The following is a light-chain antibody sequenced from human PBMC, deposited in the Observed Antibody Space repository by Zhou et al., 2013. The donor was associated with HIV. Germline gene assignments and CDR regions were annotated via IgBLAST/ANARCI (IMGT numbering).Light chain of an antibody. CDR1: QGIRIY. Sequence: DIQMTQSPSAMSASVGDRVTITCRASQGIRIYLAWFQQKPGEVPKRLIYAASSLRSGVPSRFSGSGSGTEFTLTISSLQPEDFATYYCLQHNSYPYTFGQGTKLEIK. V-gene: IGKV1-17*03. J-gene: IGKJ2*01. CDR3: LQHNSYPYT. CDR2: AAS.